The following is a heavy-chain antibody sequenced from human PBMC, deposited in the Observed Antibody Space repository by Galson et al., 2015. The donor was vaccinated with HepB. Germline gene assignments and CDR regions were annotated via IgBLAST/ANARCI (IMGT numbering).Heavy chain of an antibody. V-gene: IGHV3-30-3*01. CDR3: ASDGGSGYDYLLDY. CDR1: GFTFSSYA. CDR2: ISYDGSNK. Sequence: SLRLSCAASGFTFSSYAMHWVRQAPGKGLEWVAVISYDGSNKYYADSVKGRFTISRDNSKNTLYLQMNSLRAEDTAVYYCASDGGSGYDYLLDYWGQGTLVTVSS. J-gene: IGHJ4*02. D-gene: IGHD5-12*01.